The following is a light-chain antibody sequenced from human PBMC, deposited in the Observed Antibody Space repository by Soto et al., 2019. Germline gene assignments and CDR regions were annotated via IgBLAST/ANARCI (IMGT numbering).Light chain of an antibody. CDR3: ETWDSGLSEVV. CDR2: DND. J-gene: IGLJ2*01. V-gene: IGLV1-51*01. Sequence: QSVLTQPPSVSAAPGQKVTISCSGSITSIGHNSVSWYQQLPGAAPKLLIYDNDKRPSGISARFSGSKSGTSASLGVTGLQTGYEADYYCETWDSGLSEVVFGGGTKVTVL. CDR1: ITSIGHNS.